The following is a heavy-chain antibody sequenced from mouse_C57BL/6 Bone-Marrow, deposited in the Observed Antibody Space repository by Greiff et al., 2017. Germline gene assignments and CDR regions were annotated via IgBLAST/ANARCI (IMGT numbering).Heavy chain of an antibody. V-gene: IGHV1-74*01. Sequence: QVQLQQPGAELVKPGASVKVSCKASGYTFTSYWMHWVKQRPGQGLEWIGRIHPSDSDTNYNQKFKGKATLTVDKSSSTAYMKLSSLTSEDSAVDYCAMRRFLGRAMDYWGQGTSVTVSS. CDR2: IHPSDSDT. J-gene: IGHJ4*01. CDR3: AMRRFLGRAMDY. CDR1: GYTFTSYW. D-gene: IGHD3-3*01.